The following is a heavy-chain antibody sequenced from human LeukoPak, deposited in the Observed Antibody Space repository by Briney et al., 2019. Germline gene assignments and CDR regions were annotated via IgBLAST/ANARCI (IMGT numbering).Heavy chain of an antibody. Sequence: GGSLRLSCAASGFTFTSYWMSWVRQAPGKGLEWVANINQDGSEKNYVDSVKGRFTISRDNAKNSLYLQMNSLRVEDTAVYYCARDLRVRAAFDIWGQGKMVTVSS. CDR2: INQDGSEK. J-gene: IGHJ3*02. V-gene: IGHV3-7*01. CDR1: GFTFTSYW. D-gene: IGHD5/OR15-5a*01. CDR3: ARDLRVRAAFDI.